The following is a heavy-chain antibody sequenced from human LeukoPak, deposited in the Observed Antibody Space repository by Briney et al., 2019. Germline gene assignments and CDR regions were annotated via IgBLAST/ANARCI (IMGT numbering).Heavy chain of an antibody. CDR3: ARVGTMVQGVIITSYYYYYMDV. CDR1: GYTFTSYD. V-gene: IGHV1-8*01. J-gene: IGHJ6*03. D-gene: IGHD3-10*01. Sequence: GASVKVSCKASGYTFTSYDINWVRQATGQGLEWMGWMNPNSGNTGYAQKFQGRVTMTRNTSISTAYMELSSLRSEDTAVYYCARVGTMVQGVIITSYYYYYMDVWGKGTTVTVSS. CDR2: MNPNSGNT.